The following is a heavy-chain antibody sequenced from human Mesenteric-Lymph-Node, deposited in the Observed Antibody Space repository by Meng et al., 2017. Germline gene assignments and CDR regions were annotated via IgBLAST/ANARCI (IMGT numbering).Heavy chain of an antibody. D-gene: IGHD1-26*01. CDR1: GDTFSSYA. J-gene: IGHJ4*02. Sequence: KKPGSSVRLACKASGDTFSSYAISWVRQAPGQGLEWMGWISAYNGNTNYVQTLQGRLTMTTDTSTSTAYMELRSLRSDDTAVYYCARVEVGITSGDYWGQGTLVTVSS. CDR2: ISAYNGNT. CDR3: ARVEVGITSGDY. V-gene: IGHV1-18*01.